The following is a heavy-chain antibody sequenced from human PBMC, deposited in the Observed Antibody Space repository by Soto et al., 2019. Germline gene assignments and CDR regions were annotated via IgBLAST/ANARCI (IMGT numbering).Heavy chain of an antibody. D-gene: IGHD3-3*01. J-gene: IGHJ6*02. CDR3: ARDAAYNDFWGGVMELYSYNMDV. CDR1: GYNFANYG. V-gene: IGHV1-18*01. Sequence: QVQLVQSEAEVKKPGASLKVSCRASGYNFANYGISWVRQAPGQGLEWMGWISAHNGDTKYAEKVQGRLPMSADTSTSTAYMEMWSLRSDDTAVYYCARDAAYNDFWGGVMELYSYNMDVWGQGTTVTV. CDR2: ISAHNGDT.